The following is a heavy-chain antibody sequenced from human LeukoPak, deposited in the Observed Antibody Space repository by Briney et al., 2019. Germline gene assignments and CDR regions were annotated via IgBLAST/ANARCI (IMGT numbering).Heavy chain of an antibody. CDR1: GFTFSSYA. CDR2: ISGSGSST. J-gene: IGHJ4*02. V-gene: IGHV3-23*01. CDR3: AKVTSSWNYFDY. D-gene: IGHD6-13*01. Sequence: PGGSLRLSCAASGFTFSSYAMSWVRQAPGKGLEWVSAISGSGSSTYYVDSVKGRFTISRDNSKNTLYLQMNSLRAEDTAVYYCAKVTSSWNYFDYWGQGAPVTVSS.